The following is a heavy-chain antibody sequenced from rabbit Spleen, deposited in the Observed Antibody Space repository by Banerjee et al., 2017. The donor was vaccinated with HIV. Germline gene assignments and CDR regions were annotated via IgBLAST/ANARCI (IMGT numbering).Heavy chain of an antibody. CDR3: ARGPPYAGYAGYGYVYLNL. V-gene: IGHV1S7*01. CDR1: GFTLSSYY. D-gene: IGHD6-1*01. CDR2: IDPVFGST. J-gene: IGHJ4*01. Sequence: QLEESAGGLVQPGGSLKLSCKASGFTLSSYYMSWVRQAPGKGLEWIGYIDPVFGSTYSASWVNGQFTISTHNAQNTLFLQLNSLTAADTATYFCARGPPYAGYAGYGYVYLNLWGPGTLVTVS.